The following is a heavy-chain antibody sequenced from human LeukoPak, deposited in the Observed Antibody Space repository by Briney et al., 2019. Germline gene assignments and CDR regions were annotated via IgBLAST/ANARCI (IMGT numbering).Heavy chain of an antibody. Sequence: SQTLSLTCTVAGGSISSGSYYWSWIWLPAGKGLEWIGRIYTSGSTNYNPSLKSRVTISVDTSKNQFSLKLSSVTAADTAVYYCARDNSGSYFDAFDIWGQGTMVTVSS. D-gene: IGHD1-26*01. CDR3: ARDNSGSYFDAFDI. CDR1: GGSISSGSYY. CDR2: IYTSGST. J-gene: IGHJ3*02. V-gene: IGHV4-61*02.